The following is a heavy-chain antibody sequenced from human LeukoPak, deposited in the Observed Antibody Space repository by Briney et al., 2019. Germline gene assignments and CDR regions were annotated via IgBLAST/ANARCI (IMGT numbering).Heavy chain of an antibody. V-gene: IGHV3-48*01. J-gene: IGHJ4*02. CDR1: GFSFSAYS. CDR2: ITRSSSPI. CDR3: TRDPNALDF. Sequence: GGSLRLSCGASGFSFSAYSMNWVRQAPGKGLEWVSYITRSSSPIYYADSVRGRFTISRDNAKNSLYLQMNSLRAEDTAVYYCTRDPNALDFWGQGTLVTVSS.